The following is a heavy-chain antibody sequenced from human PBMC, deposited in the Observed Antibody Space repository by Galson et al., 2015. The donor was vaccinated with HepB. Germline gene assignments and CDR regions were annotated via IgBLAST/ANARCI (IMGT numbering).Heavy chain of an antibody. D-gene: IGHD2-15*01. J-gene: IGHJ4*02. Sequence: ETLSLTCTVSGGSISSSSYYWGWIRQPPGKGLEWIGSIYYSGSTYYNPSLKSRVTISVDTSKNQFSLKLSSVTAADTAVYYCARVGGGSWGGYFDYWGQGTLVTVSS. CDR1: GGSISSSSYY. V-gene: IGHV4-39*07. CDR2: IYYSGST. CDR3: ARVGGGSWGGYFDY.